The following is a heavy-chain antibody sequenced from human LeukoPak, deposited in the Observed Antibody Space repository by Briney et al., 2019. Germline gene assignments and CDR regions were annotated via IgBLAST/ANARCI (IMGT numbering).Heavy chain of an antibody. CDR2: IYYSGST. CDR3: ASSIAAAEPGMDV. CDR1: GGSISSYY. V-gene: IGHV4-59*08. D-gene: IGHD6-13*01. J-gene: IGHJ6*02. Sequence: SETLSLTCTVSGGSISSYYWSWIRQPPGKGLEWIGYIYYSGSTNYNPSLKSRVTISVDTSKNQFSLKLSSVTAADTAVYYCASSIAAAEPGMDVWGQGTTVTVSS.